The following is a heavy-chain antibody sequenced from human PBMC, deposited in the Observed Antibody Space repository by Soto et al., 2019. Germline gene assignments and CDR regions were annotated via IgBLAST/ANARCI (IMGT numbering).Heavy chain of an antibody. Sequence: ASVKVSCKASGYTFTGYYMHWVRQAPGQGLEWMGWINPNSGGTNYAQKFQGRVTMTRDTSISTAYMERSRLRSDDTAVYYCARVIRYFDWLLPRGSYYYYYGMDVWGQGTTVTVSS. CDR3: ARVIRYFDWLLPRGSYYYYYGMDV. V-gene: IGHV1-2*02. J-gene: IGHJ6*02. CDR2: INPNSGGT. CDR1: GYTFTGYY. D-gene: IGHD3-9*01.